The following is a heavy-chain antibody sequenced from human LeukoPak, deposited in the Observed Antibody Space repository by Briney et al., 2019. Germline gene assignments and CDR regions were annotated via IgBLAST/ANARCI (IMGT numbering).Heavy chain of an antibody. V-gene: IGHV4-59*01. CDR2: IYYSGST. CDR3: ARDSGWYDN. D-gene: IGHD6-19*01. CDR1: GGSISSYY. Sequence: SETLSLTCTVSGGSISSYYWSWIRRPPEKGLEWIGYIYYSGSTNYNPSLKSRVTISVDTSKNQFSLKLSSVTAADTAVYYCARDSGWYDNWGQGTLVTVSS. J-gene: IGHJ4*02.